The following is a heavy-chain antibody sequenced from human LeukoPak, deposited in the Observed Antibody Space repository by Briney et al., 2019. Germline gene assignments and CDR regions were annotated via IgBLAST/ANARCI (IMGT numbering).Heavy chain of an antibody. CDR2: IIPTFGTA. D-gene: IGHD7-27*01. CDR1: GGTFSSCA. Sequence: SVKVSCKASGGTFSSCAISWVRQAPGQGLEWMGGIIPTFGTANYAQKFQGRVTITAGESTSTAYMELSSLRSEDTAVYYCARTTNWGSEAGAWFDPWGQGTLVTVSS. J-gene: IGHJ5*02. CDR3: ARTTNWGSEAGAWFDP. V-gene: IGHV1-69*13.